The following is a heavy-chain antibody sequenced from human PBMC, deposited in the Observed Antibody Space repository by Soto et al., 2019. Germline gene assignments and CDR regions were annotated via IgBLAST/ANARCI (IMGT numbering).Heavy chain of an antibody. D-gene: IGHD5-18*01. J-gene: IGHJ5*02. CDR3: ARDDYTYGVS. CDR1: RFSFRDYF. V-gene: IGHV3-11*01. CDR2: IGPYSNTI. Sequence: QVHLVESGGGLVKSGESLRLSCAASRFSFRDYFMSWIRQAPGKGLEWISYIGPYSNTIYDADSVKGRFVISRDDTTNALYLQMDSLRADDTAVYYCARDDYTYGVSWGQGTLVTVSS.